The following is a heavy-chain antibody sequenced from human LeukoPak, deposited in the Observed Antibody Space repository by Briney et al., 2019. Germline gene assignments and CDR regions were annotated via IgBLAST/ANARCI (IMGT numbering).Heavy chain of an antibody. J-gene: IGHJ4*02. CDR1: GFTFSNYW. V-gene: IGHV3-7*04. CDR2: IKEDGSEK. D-gene: IGHD6-6*01. CDR3: ARVVVYFDY. Sequence: PGGSLRLSCAASGFTFSNYWMSWVRQAPGKGLEWVAHIKEDGSEKSYVDSVKGRFTISRDNAKNSLYLQMNSLRAEDTAVYCCARVVVYFDYWGQGTLATVSS.